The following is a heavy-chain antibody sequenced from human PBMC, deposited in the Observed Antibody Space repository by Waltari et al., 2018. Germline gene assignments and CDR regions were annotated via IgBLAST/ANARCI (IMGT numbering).Heavy chain of an antibody. V-gene: IGHV4-59*01. D-gene: IGHD6-6*01. CDR2: FYYSGST. CDR3: ARDRKLVFSYYYYGMDV. CDR1: GGSISSYY. Sequence: QVQLQESGPGLVKPSETLSLTCTVSGGSISSYYWSWIRQPPGKGLEWIGYFYYSGSTNYNPSLKSRVTISVDTSKNQFSLKLSSVTAADTAVYYCARDRKLVFSYYYYGMDVWGQGTTVTVSS. J-gene: IGHJ6*02.